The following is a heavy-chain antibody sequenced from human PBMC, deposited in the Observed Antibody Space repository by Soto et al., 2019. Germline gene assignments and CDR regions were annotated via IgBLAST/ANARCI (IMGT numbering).Heavy chain of an antibody. J-gene: IGHJ4*02. CDR2: IYYSGST. CDR3: ARVIAGARGLFDY. V-gene: IGHV4-59*01. Sequence: NPSETLSLTCTVSGGSISSYYWSWIRQPPGKGLEWIGYIYYSGSTNYNPSLKSRVTISVDTSKNQFSLKLSSVTAADTAVYYCARVIAGARGLFDYWGQGTLVTVSS. D-gene: IGHD2-15*01. CDR1: GGSISSYY.